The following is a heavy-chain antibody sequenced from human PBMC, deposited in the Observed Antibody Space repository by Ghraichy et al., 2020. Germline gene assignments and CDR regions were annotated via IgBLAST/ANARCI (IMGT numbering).Heavy chain of an antibody. V-gene: IGHV1-18*01. J-gene: IGHJ5*02. Sequence: ASVKVSCKASGYTFTSYGISWVRQAPGQGLEWMGWISAYNGNTNYAQKLQGRVTMTTDTSTSTAYMELRSLRSDDTAVYYCARTGPHTYYDFWSGSGRWFDPWGQGTLVTVSS. CDR1: GYTFTSYG. CDR3: ARTGPHTYYDFWSGSGRWFDP. D-gene: IGHD3-3*01. CDR2: ISAYNGNT.